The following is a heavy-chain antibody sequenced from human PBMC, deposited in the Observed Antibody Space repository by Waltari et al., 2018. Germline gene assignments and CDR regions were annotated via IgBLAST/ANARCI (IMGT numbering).Heavy chain of an antibody. D-gene: IGHD6-19*01. CDR3: AREKWGSGWYDAFDI. CDR2: IYPGDSDT. V-gene: IGHV5-51*03. Sequence: EVQLVQSGAEVKKPGESLKISCKGSGYSFTSYWIGWVRQIPGKGLEWMGIIYPGDSDTRYSPSFQGQVTISADKSISTAYLQWSSLKASDTAMYYCAREKWGSGWYDAFDIWGQGTMVTVSS. CDR1: GYSFTSYW. J-gene: IGHJ3*02.